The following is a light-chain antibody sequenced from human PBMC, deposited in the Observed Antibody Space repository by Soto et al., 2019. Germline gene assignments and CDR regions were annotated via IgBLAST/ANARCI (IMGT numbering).Light chain of an antibody. CDR1: PTARSY. J-gene: IGKJ4*01. V-gene: IGKV3-11*01. CDR3: QQRSNWPLT. CDR2: DVS. Sequence: EIVLTQSPATLSFSPGERATLSCRASPTARSYLAWYQQKPGQAPRLLIYDVSNRATGVPARFSGSGSETDFSLTISSLEPEDFAVYYCQQRSNWPLTFGGGTKVDIK.